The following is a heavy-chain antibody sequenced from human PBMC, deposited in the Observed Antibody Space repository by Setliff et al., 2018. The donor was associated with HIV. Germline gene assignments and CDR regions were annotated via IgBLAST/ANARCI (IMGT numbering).Heavy chain of an antibody. V-gene: IGHV4-61*08. CDR3: ARGDRGGGYNYGGFWFDP. Sequence: SETLSLTCLVFGYNINDGFHWGWIRQSPRKGLEWIGYIYYSGSTIYNPSLKSRVTIELVTPRNQISLKLTSVTAADTATYYCARGDRGGGYNYGGFWFDPWGQGTLVTVSS. CDR2: IYYSGST. J-gene: IGHJ5*02. CDR1: GYNINDGFH. D-gene: IGHD5-18*01.